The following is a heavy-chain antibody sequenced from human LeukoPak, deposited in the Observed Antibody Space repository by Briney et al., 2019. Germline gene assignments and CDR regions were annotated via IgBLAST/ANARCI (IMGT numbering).Heavy chain of an antibody. CDR1: GFTFSSYA. CDR3: ARVRKQWLVLYYFDC. CDR2: ISYDGSNK. Sequence: GRSLRLSCAASGFTFSSYAMHWVRQAPGKGLEWVAVISYDGSNKYYADSVKGRFTISRDNSKNTLYLQMNSLRAEDTAVYYCARVRKQWLVLYYFDCWGQGTLVTVSS. J-gene: IGHJ4*02. V-gene: IGHV3-30-3*01. D-gene: IGHD6-19*01.